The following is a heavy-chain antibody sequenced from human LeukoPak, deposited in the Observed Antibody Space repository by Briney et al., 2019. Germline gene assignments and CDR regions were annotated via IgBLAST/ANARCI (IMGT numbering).Heavy chain of an antibody. CDR2: INPNSGGT. J-gene: IGHJ5*02. D-gene: IGHD6-6*01. V-gene: IGHV1-2*02. CDR3: ARDLGGSSSSTNWFDP. Sequence: ASVKVSCKASGYTFTGYYMHWVRQAPGQGPEWMGWINPNSGGTNYAQKFQGRVTMTRDTSISTAYMELSRLRSDDTAVYYCARDLGGSSSSTNWFDPWGQGTLVTVSS. CDR1: GYTFTGYY.